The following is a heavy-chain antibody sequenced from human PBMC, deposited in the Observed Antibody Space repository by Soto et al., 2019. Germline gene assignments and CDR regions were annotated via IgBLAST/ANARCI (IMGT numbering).Heavy chain of an antibody. CDR3: VHTGYSYDPFGY. V-gene: IGHV2-5*01. CDR2: IFWNDDE. Sequence: QITLKESGPALVKPTQTLTLTCTFSGFSLTTYGVGVGWIRQPPGKALEWLALIFWNDDERYSPSLKSRLTITKDTSQNQVVLTMTNMDPVDTATYDCVHTGYSYDPFGYWGRGTMVTVSS. J-gene: IGHJ4*02. CDR1: GFSLTTYGVG. D-gene: IGHD5-18*01.